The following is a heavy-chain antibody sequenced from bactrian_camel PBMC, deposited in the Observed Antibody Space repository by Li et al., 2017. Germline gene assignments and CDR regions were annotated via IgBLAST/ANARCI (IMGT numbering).Heavy chain of an antibody. V-gene: IGHV3S1*01. CDR1: GVEFRRYY. Sequence: HVQLVESGGGLVQPGGSLTLSCVVSGVEFRRYYMYWFRQAPGKGLESVAEINTGGSYTQYAGSVKGRFTVSRDDAKNTLLLKMDSLKTEDTAVYYCAISTSVRGQGTQVTVS. J-gene: IGHJ4*01. CDR2: INTGGSYT. D-gene: IGHD1*01. CDR3: AISTSV.